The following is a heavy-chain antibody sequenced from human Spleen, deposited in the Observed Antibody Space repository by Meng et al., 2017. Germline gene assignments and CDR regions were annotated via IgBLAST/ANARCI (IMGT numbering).Heavy chain of an antibody. CDR1: GGSISTFY. V-gene: IGHV4-59*01. D-gene: IGHD6-19*01. CDR3: ARVAGDSPYYGLDI. J-gene: IGHJ6*02. Sequence: SETLSLTCSVSGGSISTFYWSWIRQPPGKGLEWIGNIFHSGSTNYNPSLKSRVTISGDTSKNQFSLNLSSVTAADTAVYYCARVAGDSPYYGLDIWGRGSTVTVSS. CDR2: IFHSGST.